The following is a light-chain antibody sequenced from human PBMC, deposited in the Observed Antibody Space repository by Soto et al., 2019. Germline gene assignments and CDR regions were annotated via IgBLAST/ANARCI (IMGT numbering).Light chain of an antibody. CDR1: GSDIGAYNF. CDR2: GVT. J-gene: IGLJ3*02. Sequence: QSVLAQPPSASGSPGQSVTISCTGSGSDIGAYNFVSWYQQHPGKAPKLMIFGVTERPSGVRDRFSGSKSGNTASLTVSGLQADDEAIYYCYSYAGRNVWVFGGGTKVTVL. V-gene: IGLV2-8*01. CDR3: YSYAGRNVWV.